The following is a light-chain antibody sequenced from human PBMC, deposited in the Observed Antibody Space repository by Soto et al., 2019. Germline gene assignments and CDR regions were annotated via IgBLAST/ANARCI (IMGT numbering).Light chain of an antibody. V-gene: IGLV3-21*02. CDR3: QVWDSQSDQLV. Sequence: SYVLTQPSSVSVAPGQTARITCGGGDIGSRSVHWFQQQPGQAPVLVVYDDRNRPSGIPDRFSAFNSGDTATLTISRVEDGDEADYYCQVWDSQSDQLVFGGGTKVTVL. CDR2: DDR. J-gene: IGLJ3*02. CDR1: DIGSRS.